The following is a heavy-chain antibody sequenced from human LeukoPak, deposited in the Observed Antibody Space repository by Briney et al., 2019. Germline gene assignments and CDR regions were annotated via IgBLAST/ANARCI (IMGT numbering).Heavy chain of an antibody. Sequence: SETLSLTCAVSVGSINSGNWWSWVRPSPGKGLEWIGEIYHNGAPNYNPSLKSRVTISADTFKNHFSLKMTSVTAADTAVYCCATAPILRGEGGEHYKYGMDVWGQGTTVIVSS. J-gene: IGHJ6*02. V-gene: IGHV4-4*01. CDR3: ATAPILRGEGGEHYKYGMDV. CDR2: IYHNGAP. CDR1: VGSINSGNW. D-gene: IGHD2-2*02.